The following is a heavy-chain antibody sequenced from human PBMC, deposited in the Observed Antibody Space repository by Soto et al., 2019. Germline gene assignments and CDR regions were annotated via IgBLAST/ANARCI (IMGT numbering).Heavy chain of an antibody. CDR2: IDNSGNT. D-gene: IGHD3-3*01. CDR3: ARGGQDFWSGPFDY. CDR1: GGSISNYF. J-gene: IGHJ4*02. Sequence: SETLSLTCTVSGGSISNYFCNWIRQPAGKGLEWIGRIDNSGNTNYNPSLKSRITMSADTSRNQFSLKLNSVTAADTAVYYCARGGQDFWSGPFDYWGQGALVTVS. V-gene: IGHV4-4*07.